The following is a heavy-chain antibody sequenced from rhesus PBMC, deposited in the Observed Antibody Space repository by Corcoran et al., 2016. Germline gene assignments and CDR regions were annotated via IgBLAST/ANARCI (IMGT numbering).Heavy chain of an antibody. D-gene: IGHD5-24*01. CDR1: GGSVSSSNW. CDR2: FSGSSGST. J-gene: IGHJ4*01. CDR3: ARSGYSSSIDY. V-gene: IGHV4-65*01. Sequence: QVQLQESGPGLVKPSETLSLTCAVSGGSVSSSNWWSWIRQPPGKGLGWIGYFSGSSGSTYYNPSLKSRVTISTDTSKNQFSLKLSSVTAADTAVYYCARSGYSSSIDYWGQGVLVTVSS.